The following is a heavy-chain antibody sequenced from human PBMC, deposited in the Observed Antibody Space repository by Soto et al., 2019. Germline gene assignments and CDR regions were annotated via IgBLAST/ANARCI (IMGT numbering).Heavy chain of an antibody. D-gene: IGHD6-13*01. Sequence: PGGSLRLSCAASGFTFSSYAMSWVRQAPGKGLEWVSAISGSGGSTYYADSVKGRFTISRDNSKNTLYLQMNSLRAEDTAVYYCAKEPDSSSWLRGAFDIWGQGTMVTVSS. J-gene: IGHJ3*02. V-gene: IGHV3-23*01. CDR2: ISGSGGST. CDR1: GFTFSSYA. CDR3: AKEPDSSSWLRGAFDI.